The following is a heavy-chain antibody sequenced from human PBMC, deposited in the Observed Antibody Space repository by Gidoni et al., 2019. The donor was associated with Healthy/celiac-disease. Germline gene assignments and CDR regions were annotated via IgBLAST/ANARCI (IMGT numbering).Heavy chain of an antibody. Sequence: QVQLVQSGAEVKKPGASVKVSCKVSGYTLTDFSMHWLRQAPGKGLEWMGGFDPEDGETIYAQKSQGRVTMTEDTSTDTAYMELSSLRSEDTAVYYCATDRRDDFWSGPSAFDIWGQGTMVTVSS. CDR2: FDPEDGET. CDR1: GYTLTDFS. J-gene: IGHJ3*02. D-gene: IGHD3-3*01. V-gene: IGHV1-24*01. CDR3: ATDRRDDFWSGPSAFDI.